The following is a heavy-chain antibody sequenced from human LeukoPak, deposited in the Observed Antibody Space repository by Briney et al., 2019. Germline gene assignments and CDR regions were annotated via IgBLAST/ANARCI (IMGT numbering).Heavy chain of an antibody. CDR1: GFTFSSYA. J-gene: IGHJ3*02. CDR2: ISYDGSNK. CDR3: ARALVGAQVSNI. Sequence: GRSLRLSCAASGFTFSSYAMHWVRQAPGKGLEWVAVISYDGSNKYYADSVKGRFTISRDNSKNTLYLQMNSLRAEDTAVYYCARALVGAQVSNIWGQGTMVTVSS. V-gene: IGHV3-30*04. D-gene: IGHD1-26*01.